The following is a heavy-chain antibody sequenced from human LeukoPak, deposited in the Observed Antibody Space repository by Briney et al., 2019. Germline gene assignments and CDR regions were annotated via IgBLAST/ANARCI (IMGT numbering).Heavy chain of an antibody. D-gene: IGHD7-27*01. CDR3: VRDNGNWDIDY. J-gene: IGHJ4*02. Sequence: SETLSLTCSVSGGSISSGVYYWGWVRQPPEEGLEWIGSIHSSGSTFYNPSLKSRVAISRDTSKNQFSLRLSSVTAADTALYYCVRDNGNWDIDYWGQGTLVTVSS. CDR2: IHSSGST. V-gene: IGHV4-39*07. CDR1: GGSISSGVYY.